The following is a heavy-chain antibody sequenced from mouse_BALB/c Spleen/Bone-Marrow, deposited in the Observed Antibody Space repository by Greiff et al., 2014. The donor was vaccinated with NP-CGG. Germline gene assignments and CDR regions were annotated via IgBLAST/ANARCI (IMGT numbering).Heavy chain of an antibody. D-gene: IGHD2-1*01. Sequence: DVQLVESGGGLVQPGGSRKLSCAASGFTFSSFGMHWVRQAPEKGLEWVAFISTGGTIIFYADTVKGRFTISRYNPKNPLFLQMTSLRSEDTAIYFCARSQFYGTYFDYWGQGTTLTVSS. V-gene: IGHV5-17*02. CDR3: ARSQFYGTYFDY. CDR2: ISTGGTII. CDR1: GFTFSSFG. J-gene: IGHJ2*01.